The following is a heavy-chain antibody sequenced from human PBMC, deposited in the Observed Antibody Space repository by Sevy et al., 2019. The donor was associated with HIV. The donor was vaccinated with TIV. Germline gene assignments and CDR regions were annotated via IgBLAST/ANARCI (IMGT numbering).Heavy chain of an antibody. CDR3: ARVDRAYYDGSAFDC. J-gene: IGHJ4*02. D-gene: IGHD3-22*01. V-gene: IGHV4-61*02. CDR1: GGSFSSGNYY. Sequence: SETLSLTCTVSGGSFSSGNYYWSWIRQPAGKGLEGIGRIDNGGSTNYNPSLKSRVTISVDTSKNQYSLRLSPVTAADTAVYYCARVDRAYYDGSAFDCWGQGTLVTVSS. CDR2: IDNGGST.